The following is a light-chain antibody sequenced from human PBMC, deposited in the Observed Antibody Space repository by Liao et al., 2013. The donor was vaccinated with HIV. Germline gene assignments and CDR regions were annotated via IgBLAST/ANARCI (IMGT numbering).Light chain of an antibody. V-gene: IGLV3-25*03. CDR3: QSADSSGYFYV. Sequence: SYELTQPPSVSVSPGQTARITCSGDALPNQYAYWYQQKPGQAPVLVIYKDSERPSGIPERFSGSSSGTTVTLTISGVQAEDEADYYCQSADSSGYFYVFGTGTKVTVL. CDR2: KDS. CDR1: ALPNQY. J-gene: IGLJ1*01.